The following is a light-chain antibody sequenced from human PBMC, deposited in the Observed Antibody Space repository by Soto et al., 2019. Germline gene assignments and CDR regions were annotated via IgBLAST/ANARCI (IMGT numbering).Light chain of an antibody. CDR3: QQSYHAPDT. Sequence: EIVLTQSPGTLSLSPGERATLSCRASQSVNSNYLAWYQQKPGQAPRLLIYCASSRAAGIPDRFSDSGSGTDFTLTISRLEPEDVAVYYCQQSYHAPDTVGQGTKLEIK. J-gene: IGKJ2*01. CDR1: QSVNSNY. V-gene: IGKV3-20*01. CDR2: CAS.